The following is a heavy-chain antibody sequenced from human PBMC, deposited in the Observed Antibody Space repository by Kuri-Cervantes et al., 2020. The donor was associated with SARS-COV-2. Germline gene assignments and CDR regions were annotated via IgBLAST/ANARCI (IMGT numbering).Heavy chain of an antibody. V-gene: IGHV3-9*01. J-gene: IGHJ4*02. Sequence: SLKISCAASGFTFDDYAMHWVRQAPGKGLEWVSGISWNSGSIGYADSVKGRFTISRDNAKNSLYLQMNSLRAEDTALYHCAEETIGFDYWGQGTLVTVSS. D-gene: IGHD3-16*01. CDR2: ISWNSGSI. CDR1: GFTFDDYA. CDR3: AEETIGFDY.